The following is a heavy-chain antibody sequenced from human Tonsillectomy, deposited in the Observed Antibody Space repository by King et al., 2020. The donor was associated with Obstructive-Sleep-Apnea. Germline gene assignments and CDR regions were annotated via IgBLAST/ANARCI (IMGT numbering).Heavy chain of an antibody. Sequence: VQLVESGGGLVKPGGSLRLSCAASGFTFCSYSMNWVRQAPGKGLEWVSSISSSSSLRYYADSVKVRFTISRDNAKNSLYLQMNSLRAEDTAVYYCARSSSGPYWGQGTLVTVSS. V-gene: IGHV3-21*01. D-gene: IGHD6-19*01. CDR2: ISSSSSLR. CDR3: ARSSSGPY. J-gene: IGHJ4*02. CDR1: GFTFCSYS.